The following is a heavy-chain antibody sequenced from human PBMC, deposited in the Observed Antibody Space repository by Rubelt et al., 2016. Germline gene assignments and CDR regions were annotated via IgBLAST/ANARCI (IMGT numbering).Heavy chain of an antibody. D-gene: IGHD3-3*01. J-gene: IGHJ5*02. V-gene: IGHV3-74*01. Sequence: EVQLVESGGGLVQPGGSLRLSCVASGFTFSSNWMHWVRQAPGNGLVWVSRINTDGTTIAHADAVKGRFTISRDNAKNTLYLQMNILRADDTAVYYCARAKLRFLEWTYNWFDPWGQGTLVTVSS. CDR3: ARAKLRFLEWTYNWFDP. CDR1: GFTFSSNW. CDR2: INTDGTTI.